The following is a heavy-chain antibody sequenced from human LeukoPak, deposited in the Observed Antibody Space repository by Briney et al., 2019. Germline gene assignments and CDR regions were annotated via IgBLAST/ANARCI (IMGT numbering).Heavy chain of an antibody. J-gene: IGHJ4*02. CDR1: GYTFTGYY. D-gene: IGHD6-19*01. CDR3: AANIAVAGTWARGY. Sequence: ASVKVSCKASGYTFTGYYMHWVRQAPGQGLEWMGWINPNSGGTNYAQKFQGWVTMTRDTSISTAYMELSGLRSDDTAVYYCAANIAVAGTWARGYWGQGTLVTVSS. CDR2: INPNSGGT. V-gene: IGHV1-2*04.